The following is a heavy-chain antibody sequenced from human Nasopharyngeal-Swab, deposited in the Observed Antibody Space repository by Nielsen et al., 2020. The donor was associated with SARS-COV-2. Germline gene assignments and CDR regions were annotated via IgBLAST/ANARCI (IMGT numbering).Heavy chain of an antibody. V-gene: IGHV3-7*01. CDR3: ARDRNSVVVPVPFDQ. CDR1: GFSFNSYW. CDR2: INEDGSEK. D-gene: IGHD2-21*01. Sequence: GGSLRLSCAASGFSFNSYWMSWVRQTPGKGLEWVANINEDGSEKYYVDSVKGRFTISRDNARNSLYLQMNSLRVEDTAVYYCARDRNSVVVPVPFDQWGPGTPVTVSS. J-gene: IGHJ4*02.